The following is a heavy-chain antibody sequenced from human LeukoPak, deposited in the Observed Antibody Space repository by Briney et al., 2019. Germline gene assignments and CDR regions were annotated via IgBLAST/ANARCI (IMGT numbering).Heavy chain of an antibody. CDR3: ARPYETGIVGATGYFDY. CDR2: IILIFGTA. J-gene: IGHJ4*02. Sequence: ASVNVSCKASGGTFSSYAISWGRQPPGQGLEWKGGIILIFGTANYAQKFQGRVTITADESTSTAYMELSSLRSEDTAVYYCARPYETGIVGATGYFDYWGQGTLVTVSS. CDR1: GGTFSSYA. D-gene: IGHD1-26*01. V-gene: IGHV1-69*13.